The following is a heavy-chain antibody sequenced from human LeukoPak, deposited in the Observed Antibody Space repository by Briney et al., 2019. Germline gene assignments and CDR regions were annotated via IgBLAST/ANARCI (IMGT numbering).Heavy chain of an antibody. V-gene: IGHV3-33*01. CDR1: GFILNDYG. J-gene: IGHJ6*02. Sequence: GGSLRLSCAASGFILNDYGMHWVRQAPGKGLEWVADIWFDKNQHFADSVKDRFAISRDNSKNTVYLQINSLRAEDTAVYYCARDRHCVNGVCHSPPGMDVWGQGTTVTVSS. CDR3: ARDRHCVNGVCHSPPGMDV. D-gene: IGHD2-8*01. CDR2: IWFDKNQ.